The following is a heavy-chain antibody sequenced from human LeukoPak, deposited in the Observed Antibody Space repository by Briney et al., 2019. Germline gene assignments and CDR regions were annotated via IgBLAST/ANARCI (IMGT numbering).Heavy chain of an antibody. Sequence: GGSLRLSCAVSGFVFSSHPMHWVRQAPGKGLECVSAISNCGGSTCYANSVKGRFTISRDNSKNTLYLQMDSLRAEDTALYYCAREEPAGSIDYWGQGILVTVSS. CDR1: GFVFSSHP. V-gene: IGHV3-64*01. J-gene: IGHJ4*02. D-gene: IGHD1-14*01. CDR2: ISNCGGST. CDR3: AREEPAGSIDY.